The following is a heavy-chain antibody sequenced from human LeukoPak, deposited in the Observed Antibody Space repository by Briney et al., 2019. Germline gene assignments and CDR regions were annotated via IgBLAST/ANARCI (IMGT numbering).Heavy chain of an antibody. Sequence: SETLSLTCTVSGGSISSYYWSWIRQPPGKGLEWIGYIYYSGSTNYNPSLKSRVTVSVDTSKNQFSLKLSSVTAADTAVYYCARRRGIAAAMFDPWGQGTLVTVSS. J-gene: IGHJ5*02. CDR2: IYYSGST. CDR3: ARRRGIAAAMFDP. D-gene: IGHD6-13*01. CDR1: GGSISSYY. V-gene: IGHV4-59*08.